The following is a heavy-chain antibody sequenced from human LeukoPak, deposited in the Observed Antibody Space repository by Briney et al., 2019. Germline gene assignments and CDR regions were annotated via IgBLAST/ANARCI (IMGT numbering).Heavy chain of an antibody. CDR1: GGSISSGGYY. CDR2: IYYSGIT. J-gene: IGHJ4*02. CDR3: ARIVVVTATDYFQY. Sequence: PSETLSLTCTVSGGSISSGGYYWSWIRQPPGKGLEWIGSIYYSGITYYNPSLKSRVTISVDTSKNQFSLNLSFVTAADTAVYYCARIVVVTATDYFQYWGQGILVTVSS. V-gene: IGHV4-39*01. D-gene: IGHD2-21*02.